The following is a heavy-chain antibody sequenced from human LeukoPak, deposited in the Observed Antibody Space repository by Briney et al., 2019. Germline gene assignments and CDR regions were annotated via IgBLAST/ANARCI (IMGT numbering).Heavy chain of an antibody. V-gene: IGHV4-39*01. CDR3: ARQFGSYYGAFDI. D-gene: IGHD3-10*01. Sequence: KPSETLSLTCTVSGGSISSSNYYWGWIRQPPGKGLEWLGSIYYGGSTYYNPSLKSRVTISVDTSKNQFSLKLSSVTAADTAVYYCARQFGSYYGAFDIWGQGTMVTVSS. CDR1: GGSISSSNYY. J-gene: IGHJ3*02. CDR2: IYYGGST.